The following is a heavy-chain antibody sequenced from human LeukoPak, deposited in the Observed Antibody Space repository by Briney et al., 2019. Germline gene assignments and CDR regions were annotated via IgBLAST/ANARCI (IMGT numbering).Heavy chain of an antibody. V-gene: IGHV3-66*01. D-gene: IGHD3-9*01. CDR3: ARERRDYDILTGHFDY. CDR1: GFTVSRNY. CDR2: IYSGGST. J-gene: IGHJ4*02. Sequence: GGSLRLSCAASGFTVSRNYMSWVRQAPGKGLEWVSVIYSGGSTYYADSVKSRFTISRDNSKNTLYLQMNSLRADDTAVYYCARERRDYDILTGHFDYWGQGTLVTVSS.